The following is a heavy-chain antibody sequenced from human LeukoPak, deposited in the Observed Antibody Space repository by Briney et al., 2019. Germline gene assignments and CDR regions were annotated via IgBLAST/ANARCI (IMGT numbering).Heavy chain of an antibody. CDR2: ISAYNGNT. D-gene: IGHD3-10*01. CDR1: GYTFTSYG. Sequence: ASVKVSCKASGYTFTSYGISWVRQAPGQGLAWMGWISAYNGNTHYAQKLQGRVTMPTDTSTSTAYMELRSLRSDDTAVYYCARARVGFRATYYFDYWGQGTLVTVSS. J-gene: IGHJ4*02. V-gene: IGHV1-18*01. CDR3: ARARVGFRATYYFDY.